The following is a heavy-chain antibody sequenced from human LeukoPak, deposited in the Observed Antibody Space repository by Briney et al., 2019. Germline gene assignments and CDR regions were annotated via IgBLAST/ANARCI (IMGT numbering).Heavy chain of an antibody. CDR2: NYYSGST. V-gene: IGHV4-59*08. CDR1: GGSISSYY. Sequence: SETLSLTCTVSGGSISSYYWSWIRQPPGKGLEWIGYNYYSGSTNYNPSLKSRVTISVDTSKNQFSLKLSSVTAADTAVYYCARHVGSSSWQNFDYWGQGTLVTVSS. D-gene: IGHD6-13*01. J-gene: IGHJ4*02. CDR3: ARHVGSSSWQNFDY.